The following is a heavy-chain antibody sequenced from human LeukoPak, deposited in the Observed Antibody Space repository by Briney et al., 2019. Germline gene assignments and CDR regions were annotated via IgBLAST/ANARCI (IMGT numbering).Heavy chain of an antibody. CDR1: GFTFSDYY. CDR2: ISSSSGSTI. V-gene: IGHV3-11*01. CDR3: AKDSKKYSSGWYDY. D-gene: IGHD6-19*01. J-gene: IGHJ4*02. Sequence: GGSLRLSCAASGFTFSDYYMTWIRQAPGKGLEWVSYISSSSGSTIDYADSVKGRFTISRDNAKNSLYLQMNSLRAEDTALYYCAKDSKKYSSGWYDYWGQGTLVTVSS.